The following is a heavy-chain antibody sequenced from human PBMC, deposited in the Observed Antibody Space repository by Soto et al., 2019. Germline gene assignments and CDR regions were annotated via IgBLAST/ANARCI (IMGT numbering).Heavy chain of an antibody. D-gene: IGHD3-22*01. Sequence: SESLSLTGTVSALASSSYYWSWLRQPPGKGLEWIGYIYYSGSTNYNPSLKSRVTISVDTSKNQFSLKLSSVTAADTAVYYCARESFYDSGGFHGFDYWGQGTLVTVSS. V-gene: IGHV4-59*01. CDR3: ARESFYDSGGFHGFDY. CDR2: IYYSGST. J-gene: IGHJ4*02. CDR1: ALASSSYY.